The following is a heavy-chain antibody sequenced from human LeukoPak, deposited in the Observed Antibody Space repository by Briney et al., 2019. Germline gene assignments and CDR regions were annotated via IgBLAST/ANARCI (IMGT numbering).Heavy chain of an antibody. J-gene: IGHJ4*02. Sequence: ASVKVSCKASGYTFTNYGISWVRQAPGQGLEWMGWINTYNGNTNYAQKLHGRVTMTTDTSTSTAYMGLRSLRSDDTAVYYCARVVLDHYYDSSGYLGTLDYWGQGTLVTVSS. D-gene: IGHD3-22*01. CDR3: ARVVLDHYYDSSGYLGTLDY. CDR1: GYTFTNYG. V-gene: IGHV1-18*01. CDR2: INTYNGNT.